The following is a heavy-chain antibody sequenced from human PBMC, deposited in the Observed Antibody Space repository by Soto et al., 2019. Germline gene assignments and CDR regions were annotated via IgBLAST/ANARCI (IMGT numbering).Heavy chain of an antibody. V-gene: IGHV1-69*13. CDR2: IIPIFGTA. J-gene: IGHJ6*02. D-gene: IGHD4-17*01. CDR1: GGTFSSYA. CDR3: AKGTTVVTLGQGRLSGYYYYYGMDV. Sequence: SVKVSCKASGGTFSSYAISWVRQAPGQGLEWMGGIIPIFGTANYAQKFQGRVTITADESTSTAYMELSSLRSEDTAVYYCAKGTTVVTLGQGRLSGYYYYYGMDVWGQGTTVTVSS.